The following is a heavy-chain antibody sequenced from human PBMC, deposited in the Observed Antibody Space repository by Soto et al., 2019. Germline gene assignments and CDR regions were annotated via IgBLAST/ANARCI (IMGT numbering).Heavy chain of an antibody. CDR2: IIPIFGTA. Sequence: SVKVSCKASGGTFSSYAISWVRQAPGQGLEWMGGIIPIFGTANYAQKFQGRVTITADESTSTAYMELSSLRSEDTAVYYCARDVEVNCSGGSCYSPPMDVWGQGTTVTVSS. CDR3: ARDVEVNCSGGSCYSPPMDV. V-gene: IGHV1-69*13. D-gene: IGHD2-15*01. J-gene: IGHJ6*02. CDR1: GGTFSSYA.